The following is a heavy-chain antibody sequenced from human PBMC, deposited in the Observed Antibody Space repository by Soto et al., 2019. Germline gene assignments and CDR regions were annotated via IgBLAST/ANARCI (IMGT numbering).Heavy chain of an antibody. CDR2: TYYRSKWYN. J-gene: IGHJ4*02. V-gene: IGHV6-1*01. D-gene: IGHD1-20*01. CDR3: ARTGGITGTGGYFDY. Sequence: WNWIRQSPSRGLEWLGRTYYRSKWYNDYAVSVKSRITINPDTSKNQFSLQLNSVTPEDTAVYYCARTGGITGTGGYFDYWGQGTLVTVSS.